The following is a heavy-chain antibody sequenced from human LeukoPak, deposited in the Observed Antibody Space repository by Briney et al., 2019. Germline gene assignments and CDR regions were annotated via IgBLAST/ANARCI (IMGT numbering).Heavy chain of an antibody. J-gene: IGHJ4*02. CDR3: ARARSWGELDY. CDR1: GGSFSGYY. CDR2: IYSSGST. Sequence: SETLSLTCAVYGGSFSGYYWSWIRQPPGKGLEWIGYIYSSGSTDHNPSLKSRVTISVDTSKNQFSLKLSSVTAADTAVYYCARARSWGELDYWGQGTLVTVSS. V-gene: IGHV4-59*01. D-gene: IGHD6-13*01.